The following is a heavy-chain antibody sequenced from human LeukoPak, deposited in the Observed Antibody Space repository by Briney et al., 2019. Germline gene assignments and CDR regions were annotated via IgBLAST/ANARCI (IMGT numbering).Heavy chain of an antibody. CDR1: GFSYSSYN. J-gene: IGHJ6*03. Sequence: GGSLRLSCEASGFSYSSYNMDWVRQTPGKGLEWISSITTSSSYTFYADSVKGRFTISRDNARNSLYLQMNSLTAEDTAVYYCARDPYSGAYGDTYYYFMDVWGKGTTVTISS. CDR3: ARDPYSGAYGDTYYYFMDV. V-gene: IGHV3-21*01. D-gene: IGHD1-26*01. CDR2: ITTSSSYT.